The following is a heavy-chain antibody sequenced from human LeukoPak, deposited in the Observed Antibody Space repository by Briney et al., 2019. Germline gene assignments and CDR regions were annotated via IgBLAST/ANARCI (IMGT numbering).Heavy chain of an antibody. D-gene: IGHD6-13*01. V-gene: IGHV3-23*01. J-gene: IGHJ4*02. CDR3: AKTHPLDSSSWSHGDY. CDR1: GFTSSSYA. Sequence: GGSLRLSCAASGFTSSSYAMSWVRQAPGKGLEWVSAISGSGDSTYYGHSVKGRFTISRDNSKNTLYLQMNSLRAEDTAVYYCAKTHPLDSSSWSHGDYWGQGTLVTVSS. CDR2: ISGSGDST.